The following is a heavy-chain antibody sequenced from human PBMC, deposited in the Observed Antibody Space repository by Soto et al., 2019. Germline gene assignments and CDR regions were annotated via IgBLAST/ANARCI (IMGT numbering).Heavy chain of an antibody. CDR2: ISGSGGST. CDR1: GFTFSSYA. CDR3: AKGYWRVYAFDAFDI. V-gene: IGHV3-23*01. D-gene: IGHD2-8*01. J-gene: IGHJ3*02. Sequence: EVQLLESGGGLVQPGGSLRLSCAASGFTFSSYAMSWVRQAPGKGLEWVSAISGSGGSTYYADSGKGRFTISRDHSKNTLYLQMNSLRAEDTAVYYCAKGYWRVYAFDAFDIWGQGTMVTVSS.